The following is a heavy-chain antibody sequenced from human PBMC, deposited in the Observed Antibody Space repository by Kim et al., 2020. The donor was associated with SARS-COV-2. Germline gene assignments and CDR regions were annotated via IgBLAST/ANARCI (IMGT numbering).Heavy chain of an antibody. CDR2: ISAYNGNT. V-gene: IGHV1-18*01. Sequence: ASVKVSCKASGYTFTSYGISWVRQAPGQGLEWMGWISAYNGNTNYAQKLQGRVTMTTDTSTSTAYMELRSLRSDDTAVYYCARDWGDIVVVPAASPSGYWGQGTLVTVSS. CDR3: ARDWGDIVVVPAASPSGY. J-gene: IGHJ4*02. CDR1: GYTFTSYG. D-gene: IGHD2-2*01.